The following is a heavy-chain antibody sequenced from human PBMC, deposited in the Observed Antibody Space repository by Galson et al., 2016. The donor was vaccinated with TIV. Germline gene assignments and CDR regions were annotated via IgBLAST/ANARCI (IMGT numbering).Heavy chain of an antibody. D-gene: IGHD5-18*01. CDR2: IIPMFGTA. CDR3: AKDRNTAFDTHYSYYGLDV. CDR1: GGTFSSYV. J-gene: IGHJ6*02. Sequence: SVKVSCKASGGTFSSYVIKWVRQAPGQGLEWMGEIIPMFGTANYAQKFQGRVTITADESTSTAYMELSSLRSEDTAVYYCAKDRNTAFDTHYSYYGLDVRGQGTTVIVSS. V-gene: IGHV1-69*13.